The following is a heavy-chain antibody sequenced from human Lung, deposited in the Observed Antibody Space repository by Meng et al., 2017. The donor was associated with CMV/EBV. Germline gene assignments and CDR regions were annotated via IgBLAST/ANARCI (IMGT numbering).Heavy chain of an antibody. D-gene: IGHD3-10*01. J-gene: IGHJ6*02. V-gene: IGHV1-2*02. Sequence: ASXXVSXKASGYTFTSYDINWVRQATGQGLEWMGWMNPNSGDTKYAQKFQGRVALTRDTSISTAYMELSSLKSDDTAVFFCARLFHTSLGTNYYYGMDVWXQGTXVTVSS. CDR2: MNPNSGDT. CDR3: ARLFHTSLGTNYYYGMDV. CDR1: GYTFTSYD.